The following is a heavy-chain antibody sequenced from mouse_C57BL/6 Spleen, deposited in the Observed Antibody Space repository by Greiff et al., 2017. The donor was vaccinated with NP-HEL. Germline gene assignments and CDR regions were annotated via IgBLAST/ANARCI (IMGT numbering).Heavy chain of an antibody. J-gene: IGHJ3*01. CDR1: GYTFTSYW. D-gene: IGHD1-1*01. V-gene: IGHV1-64*01. Sequence: QVQLQQPGAELVKPGASVKLSCKASGYTFTSYWMHWVKQRPGQGLEWIGMIHPNSGSTNYNEKFKSKATLTVDKSSSTAYMQLSSLTSEDAAVYYGASGDYYYGSSYGFAYWGQGTLVTVSA. CDR2: IHPNSGST. CDR3: ASGDYYYGSSYGFAY.